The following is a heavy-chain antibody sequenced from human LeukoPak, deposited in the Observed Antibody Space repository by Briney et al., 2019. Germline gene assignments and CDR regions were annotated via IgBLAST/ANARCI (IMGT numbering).Heavy chain of an antibody. D-gene: IGHD6-19*01. CDR2: ISGSGGST. Sequence: GGSLRLSCAASGFTFSSYSMNWVRQAPGKGLEWVSAISGSGGSTYYADSVKGRFTISRDNSKNTLYLQMNSLRAEDTAVYYCAKDTVAGTFDYWGQGTLVTVSS. V-gene: IGHV3-23*01. CDR3: AKDTVAGTFDY. J-gene: IGHJ4*02. CDR1: GFTFSSYS.